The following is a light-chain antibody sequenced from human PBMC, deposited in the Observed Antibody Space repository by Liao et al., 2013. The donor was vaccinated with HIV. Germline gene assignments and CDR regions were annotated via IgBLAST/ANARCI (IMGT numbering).Light chain of an antibody. J-gene: IGLJ2*01. CDR3: QSVDASGSYS. V-gene: IGLV3-25*03. CDR1: ALAKHL. Sequence: SYELTQPPSVSVSPGQTARITCSGDALAKHLAYWYQQKSGQAPLLVIYKDSERPSRIPERFSGSSSGTTVTLTISGVQAEDEADYYCQSVDASGSYSFGGGTKLTV. CDR2: KDS.